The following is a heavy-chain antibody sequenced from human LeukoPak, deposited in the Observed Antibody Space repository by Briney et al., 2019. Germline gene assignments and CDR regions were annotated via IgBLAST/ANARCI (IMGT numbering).Heavy chain of an antibody. CDR2: IYYSGST. CDR3: ARGTAMAY. CDR1: GGSFSGYY. D-gene: IGHD5-18*01. Sequence: PSETLSLTCAVYGGSFSGYYWSWIRQPPGKGLEWIGYIYYSGSTNYNPSLKSRVTISVDTSKNQFSLKLSSVTAADTAVYYCARGTAMAYWGQGTLVTVSS. V-gene: IGHV4-59*01. J-gene: IGHJ4*02.